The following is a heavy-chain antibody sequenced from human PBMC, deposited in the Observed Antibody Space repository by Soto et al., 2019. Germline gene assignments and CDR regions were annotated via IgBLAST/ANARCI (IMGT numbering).Heavy chain of an antibody. CDR3: ARDYHGSGNP. J-gene: IGHJ5*02. D-gene: IGHD3-10*01. CDR1: GFSLSGYW. V-gene: IGHV3-74*01. CDR2: IKGDGSET. Sequence: EVQLVESGGGLVQPGGSLRLSCAASGFSLSGYWIHWVRQAPGKGLVWLSRIKGDGSETDYADSVRGRFTISRDNAKNTVYLQLNSLRVEDTAVYYCARDYHGSGNPWGQGTPVTVSS.